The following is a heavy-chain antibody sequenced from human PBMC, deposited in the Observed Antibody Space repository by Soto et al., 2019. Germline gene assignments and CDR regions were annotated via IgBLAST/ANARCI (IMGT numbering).Heavy chain of an antibody. V-gene: IGHV1-2*02. J-gene: IGHJ4*02. D-gene: IGHD1-20*01. CDR3: ARANNWNTLDY. CDR1: GYSFIGYY. CDR2: INPNSGDT. Sequence: QVQLVQSGTEVKKPGASVEVSCRSSGYSFIGYYIYWVRQAPGQGLEWMGWINPNSGDTNVAQQFQGRVTMTRDTSINTAYMDLSSLRSDDTALYFCARANNWNTLDYWGQGTLVTVSS.